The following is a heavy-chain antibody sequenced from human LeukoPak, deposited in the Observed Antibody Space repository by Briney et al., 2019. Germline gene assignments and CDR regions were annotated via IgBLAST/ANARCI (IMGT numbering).Heavy chain of an antibody. CDR3: ASSRSRDFWSGYYSYYFDY. V-gene: IGHV1-69*06. J-gene: IGHJ4*02. CDR1: GGTFSSYA. CDR2: IIPIFGTA. D-gene: IGHD3-3*01. Sequence: SVKVSCKASGGTFSSYAISWVRQAPGQGLEWMGGIIPIFGTANYAQKFQGRVTITADKSTSTAYMELSSLRSEDTAVYYCASSRSRDFWSGYYSYYFDYWGQGTLVTVSS.